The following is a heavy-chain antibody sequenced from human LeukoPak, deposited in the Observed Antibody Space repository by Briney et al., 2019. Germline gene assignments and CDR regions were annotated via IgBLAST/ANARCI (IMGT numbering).Heavy chain of an antibody. CDR3: AKAGYYYGSGSYYLYYYYYYGMDV. CDR1: GFTLSSYW. J-gene: IGHJ6*02. CDR2: ISGSGGST. D-gene: IGHD3-10*01. V-gene: IGHV3-23*01. Sequence: PGGSLRLSCAASGFTLSSYWMTWVRQTPGKGLEWVSAISGSGGSTYYADSVKGRFTISRDNSKNTLYLQMNSLRAEDTAVYYCAKAGYYYGSGSYYLYYYYYYGMDVWGQGTTVTVSS.